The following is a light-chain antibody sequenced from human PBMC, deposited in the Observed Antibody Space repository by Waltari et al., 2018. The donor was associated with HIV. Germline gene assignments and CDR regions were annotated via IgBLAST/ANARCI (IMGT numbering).Light chain of an antibody. CDR3: QQYYSTPPKT. V-gene: IGKV1-NL1*01. CDR2: AAS. J-gene: IGKJ1*01. Sequence: DIHMTQSPSSLSASVGDRLTITCRSSQGISDSLAWYQQKPGKAPKLLLYAASRLESGVPSRFSGSGSGTDYTLTISSLQPEDFATYYCQQYYSTPPKTFGQGTKVEIK. CDR1: QGISDS.